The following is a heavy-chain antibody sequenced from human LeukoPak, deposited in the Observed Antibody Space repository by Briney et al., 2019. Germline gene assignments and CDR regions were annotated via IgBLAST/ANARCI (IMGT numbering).Heavy chain of an antibody. CDR3: AVGLAGMSNVDY. CDR2: INPNSGGT. Sequence: GASVKVSCKASGYTFTGYYMHWVRQSPGQGLEWMGWINPNSGGTNYAQKFQGRVTMTRDTSISTAYMELSRLRSDDTAVSYCAVGLAGMSNVDYWGQGTLVTVYS. J-gene: IGHJ4*02. V-gene: IGHV1-2*02. CDR1: GYTFTGYY.